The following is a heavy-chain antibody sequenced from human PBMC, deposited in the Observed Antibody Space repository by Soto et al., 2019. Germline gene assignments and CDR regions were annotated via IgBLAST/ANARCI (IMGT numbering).Heavy chain of an antibody. CDR1: GGAIRNDVFY. D-gene: IGHD3-16*01. V-gene: IGHV4-31*02. J-gene: IGHJ5*02. CDR3: ARLLTDNWFDP. CDR2: IYYSGST. Sequence: TLYLTGTVSGGAIRNDVFYGSWLRQHPGKGLEWIGYIYYSGSTYYNPSLKSRVTISVDTSKNQFSLTLSSVTAADTAVYYCARLLTDNWFDPWGQGTLVTVSS.